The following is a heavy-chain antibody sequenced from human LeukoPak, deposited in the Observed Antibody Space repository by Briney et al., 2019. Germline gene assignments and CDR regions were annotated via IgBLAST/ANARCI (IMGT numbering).Heavy chain of an antibody. D-gene: IGHD2-15*01. CDR2: MNPNSGNT. J-gene: IGHJ4*02. Sequence: ASVKVSCKASGYTFTSYDINWVRQATGQGLEWMGWMNPNSGNTGYAQKFQGRVTMTRNSSITTAYMELSSLRSEDTAVYYCARRHGRCSDGSLYYPDYWGQGTLVTVSS. V-gene: IGHV1-8*01. CDR1: GYTFTSYD. CDR3: ARRHGRCSDGSLYYPDY.